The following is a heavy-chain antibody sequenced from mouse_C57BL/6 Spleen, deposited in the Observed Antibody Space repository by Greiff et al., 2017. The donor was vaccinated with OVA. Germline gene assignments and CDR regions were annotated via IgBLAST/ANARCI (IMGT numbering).Heavy chain of an antibody. CDR1: GFSFNTYA. Sequence: EVKVVESGGGLVQPKGSLKLSCAASGFSFNTYAMNWVRQAPGKGLEWVARIRSKSNNYATYYADSVKDRFTISRDDSESMLYLQMNNLKTEDTAMYYCVRTGTYAMDYWGQGTSVTVSS. V-gene: IGHV10-1*01. CDR2: IRSKSNNYAT. J-gene: IGHJ4*01. D-gene: IGHD4-1*01. CDR3: VRTGTYAMDY.